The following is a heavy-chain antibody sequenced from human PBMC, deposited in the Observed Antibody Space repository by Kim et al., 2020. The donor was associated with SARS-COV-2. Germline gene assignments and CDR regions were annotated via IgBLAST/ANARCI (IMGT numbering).Heavy chain of an antibody. CDR1: SDSISANY. Sequence: SETLSLTCIVSSDSISANYWSWIRQIPGNRLELIGNIFYSGSTKYNPSLKSQTTISWDTSTNQFSLDLPSITQADTAVYYCASSEGRASWRQFDYWG. J-gene: IGHJ5*01. CDR2: IFYSGST. CDR3: ASSEGRASWRQFDY. V-gene: IGHV4-59*01.